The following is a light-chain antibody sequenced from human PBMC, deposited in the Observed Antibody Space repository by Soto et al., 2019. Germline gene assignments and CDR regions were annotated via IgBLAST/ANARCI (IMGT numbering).Light chain of an antibody. CDR3: QQYGSSPLT. CDR2: GAS. CDR1: QSVSSSY. Sequence: EIVLTQSPGTLPLSPGERATLSCRASQSVSSSYLAWYQQKPGQAPRLLIYGASSRATGIPDRFSGSGSGTDFNLTSSRLEPEDFAVYYCQQYGSSPLTFGGGTKVEIK. J-gene: IGKJ4*01. V-gene: IGKV3-20*01.